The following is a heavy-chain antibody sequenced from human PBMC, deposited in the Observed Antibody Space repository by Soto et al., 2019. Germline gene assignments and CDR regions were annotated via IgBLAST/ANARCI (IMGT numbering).Heavy chain of an antibody. CDR3: ARVSATGTRWFDP. Sequence: SETLSLTCTVSGGSISSGAYYWGWIRQHPGKCLEWIGYISHRGTAYYTPSLKSRVSLSVDPSKSQFSLNVTSLTAADTAVYYCARVSATGTRWFDPWGPGTLVTVYS. J-gene: IGHJ5*02. V-gene: IGHV4-31*03. D-gene: IGHD6-13*01. CDR2: ISHRGTA. CDR1: GGSISSGAYY.